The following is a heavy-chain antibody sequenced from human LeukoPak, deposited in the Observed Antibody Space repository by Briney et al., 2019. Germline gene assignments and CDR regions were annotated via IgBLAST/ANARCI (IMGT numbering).Heavy chain of an antibody. CDR3: VRANHPGGCFDP. J-gene: IGHJ5*02. CDR2: IKQDRGEI. Sequence: GGSLRLSCAASGFTFSSYWMSWVRQAPGKGLEWVASIKQDRGEIHYVDSVRGRFTISRDNAKNSLSLQMSSLTAEDTAVYYCVRANHPGGCFDPWGRGTLVTVSS. D-gene: IGHD1-14*01. V-gene: IGHV3-7*04. CDR1: GFTFSSYW.